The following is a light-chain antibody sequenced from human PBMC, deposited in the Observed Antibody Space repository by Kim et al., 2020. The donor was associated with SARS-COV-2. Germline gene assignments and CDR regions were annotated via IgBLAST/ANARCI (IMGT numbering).Light chain of an antibody. J-gene: IGKJ5*01. CDR3: MQGTHWPIT. Sequence: DVVMTQSPLSLPVTLGQPASISCRSSQSLVYSDGNSYLNWFQQRPGQSPRRLIYKVSNRDSGVPDRFSGSGSGTDFTLKISRVEAEDVGGYYCMQGTHWPITFGQGTRLEIK. CDR1: QSLVYSDGNSY. CDR2: KVS. V-gene: IGKV2-30*01.